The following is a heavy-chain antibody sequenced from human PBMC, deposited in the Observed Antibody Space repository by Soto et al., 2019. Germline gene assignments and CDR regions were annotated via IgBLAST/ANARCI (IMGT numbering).Heavy chain of an antibody. CDR3: ARHDSGVWSGYNINWFDT. Sequence: GESLKISCKGSGYSFTSYWIGWVRQMPGNGLEWMGIIYPGDSDTRYSPSFQGQVTISADKSISTAYLQWSSLKASDTAMYSRARHDSGVWSGYNINWFDTWGQGTLVSASS. J-gene: IGHJ5*02. CDR1: GYSFTSYW. D-gene: IGHD3-3*01. CDR2: IYPGDSDT. V-gene: IGHV5-51*01.